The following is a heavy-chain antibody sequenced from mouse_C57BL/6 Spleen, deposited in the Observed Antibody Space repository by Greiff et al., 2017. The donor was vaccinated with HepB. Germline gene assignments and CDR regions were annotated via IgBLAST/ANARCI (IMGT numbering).Heavy chain of an antibody. Sequence: QVQLQQSGPGLVQPSQSLSITCTVSGFSLTSYGVHWVRQSPGKGLEWLGVIWSGGSTDYNAAFISRLSISKDNSKSQVFFKMNSLQADDTAIYYCASEPTVVATGYYAMDYWGQGTSVTVSS. J-gene: IGHJ4*01. V-gene: IGHV2-2*01. D-gene: IGHD1-1*01. CDR2: IWSGGST. CDR1: GFSLTSYG. CDR3: ASEPTVVATGYYAMDY.